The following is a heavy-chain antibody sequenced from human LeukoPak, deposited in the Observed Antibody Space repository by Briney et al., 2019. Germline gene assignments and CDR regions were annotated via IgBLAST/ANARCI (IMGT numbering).Heavy chain of an antibody. Sequence: GGSLRLSCAASGFTFSSYAMSWVRQAPGKGLEWVSAISGSGGSTYYADSVKGRFTISRDNSENTLYLQMNSLRAEDTAVYFCAKDPFGYGSGSPRYFDYWGQGTLVTVSS. V-gene: IGHV3-23*01. D-gene: IGHD3-10*01. CDR3: AKDPFGYGSGSPRYFDY. J-gene: IGHJ4*02. CDR1: GFTFSSYA. CDR2: ISGSGGST.